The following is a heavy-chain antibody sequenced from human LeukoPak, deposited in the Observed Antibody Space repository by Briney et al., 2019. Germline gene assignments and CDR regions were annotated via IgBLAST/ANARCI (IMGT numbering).Heavy chain of an antibody. CDR2: IRHDGSIK. CDR1: GFIFSTYG. D-gene: IGHD3-16*01. J-gene: IGHJ4*02. Sequence: PGVSLRLSCAASGFIFSTYGMYWARQAPGKGLEWVAFIRHDGSIKNYADSVKGRSTISRDNSKNTLYLQMNSLRAEDTAVYYCAKDSLADIDYWGQGTLVTVSS. V-gene: IGHV3-30*02. CDR3: AKDSLADIDY.